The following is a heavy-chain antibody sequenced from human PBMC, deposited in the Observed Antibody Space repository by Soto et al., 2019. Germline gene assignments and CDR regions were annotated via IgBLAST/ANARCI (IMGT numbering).Heavy chain of an antibody. Sequence: SEPLSLTSTFSGNPLSTGGYYSSWLPQHPVKGHEWIGYIYSSGSTYYNPSLKSRVSISVATSKNQFSLKLSSVTAADTAVYYCARLKREQQLVRHYYYGMAVWGHGSTVTSP. CDR2: IYSSGST. V-gene: IGHV4-31*03. CDR3: ARLKREQQLVRHYYYGMAV. D-gene: IGHD6-13*01. CDR1: GNPLSTGGYY. J-gene: IGHJ6*02.